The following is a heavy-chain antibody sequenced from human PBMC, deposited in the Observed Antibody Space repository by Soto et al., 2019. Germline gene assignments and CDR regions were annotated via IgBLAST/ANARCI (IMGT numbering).Heavy chain of an antibody. D-gene: IGHD1-7*01. J-gene: IGHJ4*02. CDR1: GCTFNIYW. CDR2: IDNDGSAT. Sequence: GGSLRLSCVASGCTFNIYWMHWVRQAPGKGLEWVSRIDNDGSATTYADSVKGRFTISRDNAKNTLFLQMNTLRVDDTAVYYCARDKLNSYWGQGTLVTVSS. CDR3: ARDKLNSY. V-gene: IGHV3-74*01.